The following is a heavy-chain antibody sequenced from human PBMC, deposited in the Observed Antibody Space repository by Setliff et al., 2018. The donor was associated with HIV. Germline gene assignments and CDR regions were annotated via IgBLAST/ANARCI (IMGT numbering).Heavy chain of an antibody. CDR1: GGSISSGSYY. Sequence: SETLSLTCTVSGGSISSGSYYWSWIRQPAGRGLEWIGRIWTSGSTNYNLSLKSRVTISVDTSKNHFSLKLSSVTAADTAVYYCARANSNWYFDLWGRGTLVTVSS. CDR2: IWTSGST. CDR3: ARANSNWYFDL. J-gene: IGHJ2*01. D-gene: IGHD3-22*01. V-gene: IGHV4-61*02.